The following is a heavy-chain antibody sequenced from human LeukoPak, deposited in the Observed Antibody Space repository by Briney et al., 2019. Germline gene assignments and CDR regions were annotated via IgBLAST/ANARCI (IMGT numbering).Heavy chain of an antibody. CDR2: IWYDGSNK. Sequence: PGRSLRLSCAASGFTFSSYGMHWVRQAPGKGLEWVAVIWYDGSNKYYADSVKGRFTISRDNSKNTLYLQMNSLRAEDTAVYYCARGLVLRLGELSFDHWGQGTLVTVSS. J-gene: IGHJ4*02. CDR3: ARGLVLRLGELSFDH. CDR1: GFTFSSYG. D-gene: IGHD3-16*02. V-gene: IGHV3-33*01.